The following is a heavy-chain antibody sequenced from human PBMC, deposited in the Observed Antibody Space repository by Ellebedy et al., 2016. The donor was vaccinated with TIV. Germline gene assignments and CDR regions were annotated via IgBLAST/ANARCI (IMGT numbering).Heavy chain of an antibody. CDR1: GFTFSSYA. CDR2: ISSSSSTI. D-gene: IGHD3-3*01. CDR3: ARASTIFGVVKGDPIDY. Sequence: GESLKISXAASGFTFSSYAMSWVRQAPGKGLEWVSYISSSSSTIYYADSVKGRFTISRDNAKNSLYLQMNSLRDEDTAVYYCARASTIFGVVKGDPIDYWGQGTLVTVSS. J-gene: IGHJ4*02. V-gene: IGHV3-48*02.